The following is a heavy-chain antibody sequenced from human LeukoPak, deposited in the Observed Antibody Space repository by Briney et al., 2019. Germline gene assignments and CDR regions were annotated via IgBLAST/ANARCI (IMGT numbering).Heavy chain of an antibody. V-gene: IGHV4-34*01. CDR3: ARGLTISETGYFDY. CDR1: GGSFSSYY. D-gene: IGHD1-1*01. J-gene: IGHJ4*03. Sequence: SATLSLTCAVYGGSFSSYYWSWIRQPPGKGLEWLAEINHRGDTNYNPSVKSRVTISVDTSKNQFSLKVTSLTAADTAVYYCARGLTISETGYFDYWGQGTLVTVSS. CDR2: INHRGDT.